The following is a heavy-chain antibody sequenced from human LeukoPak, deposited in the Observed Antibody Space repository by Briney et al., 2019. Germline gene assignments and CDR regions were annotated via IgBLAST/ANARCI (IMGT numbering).Heavy chain of an antibody. CDR3: ARDLYGGDGTMIVVVIGGVDY. CDR1: GASISSYY. CDR2: IYYSGST. J-gene: IGHJ4*02. Sequence: TSETLSLTCTVSGASISSYYWSWIRQPPGKGLEWIGYIYYSGSTNYNPSLKSRVTISVDTSKNQFSLKLSSVTAADTAVYYCARDLYGGDGTMIVVVIGGVDYWGQGTLVTVSS. D-gene: IGHD3-22*01. V-gene: IGHV4-59*01.